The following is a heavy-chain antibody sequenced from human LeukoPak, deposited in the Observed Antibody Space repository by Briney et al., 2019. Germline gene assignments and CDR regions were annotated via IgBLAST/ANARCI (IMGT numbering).Heavy chain of an antibody. CDR2: IYSGGST. V-gene: IGHV3-66*01. Sequence: GGSLRLSCAASGFTVSSNYMSWVRQAPGKGLEWVSVIYSGGSTYYADSVKGRFTISRDNSKNTLYLQMNSLRAEDTAVYYCARGMSYYDILTGYYNEYYFDYWGQGTLVTVSS. D-gene: IGHD3-9*01. J-gene: IGHJ4*02. CDR3: ARGMSYYDILTGYYNEYYFDY. CDR1: GFTVSSNY.